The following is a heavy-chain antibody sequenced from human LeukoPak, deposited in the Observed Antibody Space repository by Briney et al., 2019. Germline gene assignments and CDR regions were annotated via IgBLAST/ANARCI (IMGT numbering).Heavy chain of an antibody. CDR2: ISYDGGSK. CDR1: GFNFSSYG. Sequence: PGGSLRLSCAASGFNFSSYGMHWVRQAPGKGLEWVAVISYDGGSKDYADSVKGRFTISRDNSKNTLYLQMNSLTVEDTAVYYCARGDVDYWGQGTLVTVSS. CDR3: ARGDVDY. V-gene: IGHV3-30*03. J-gene: IGHJ4*02.